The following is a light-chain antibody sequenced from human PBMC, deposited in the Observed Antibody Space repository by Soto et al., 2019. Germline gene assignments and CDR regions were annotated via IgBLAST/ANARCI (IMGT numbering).Light chain of an antibody. CDR1: QSVGNY. Sequence: EIVLTQSPATLYLSPGERATLSFWASQSVGNYLAWYQQIPGQAHRLLIYDASNRATGIPPRFRGRGSGTEFNLTSSSLEPEYLAVCYCQQRSNCPCTCGQGTKEEI. J-gene: IGKJ1*01. CDR3: QQRSNCPCT. V-gene: IGKV3-11*01. CDR2: DAS.